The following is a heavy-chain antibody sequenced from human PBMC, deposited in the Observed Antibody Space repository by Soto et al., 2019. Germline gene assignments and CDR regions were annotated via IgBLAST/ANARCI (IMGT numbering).Heavy chain of an antibody. Sequence: PSETLSLTCPVSGVSISSSSYYWGWIRQPPGKGLEWIGSIYYSGSTYYNPSLKSRVTISVDTSKNQFSLKLSSVTAADTAVYYCARPYRKVVVAATTPDGAFDIWGQGTMVTVSS. J-gene: IGHJ3*02. CDR2: IYYSGST. CDR3: ARPYRKVVVAATTPDGAFDI. V-gene: IGHV4-39*01. CDR1: GVSISSSSYY. D-gene: IGHD2-15*01.